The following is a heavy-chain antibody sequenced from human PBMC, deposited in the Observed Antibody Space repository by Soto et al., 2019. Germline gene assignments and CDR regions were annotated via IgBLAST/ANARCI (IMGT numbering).Heavy chain of an antibody. Sequence: GGSLRLSCAASGFTFDECAMHWVRQAPGKGLEWVSGISWNSGSIGYADSAKGRFTISRDNAKNSLYLQMNSLRAEDTALYYCVKDYDSSGYYPDYWGQGTLVTVSS. CDR1: GFTFDECA. CDR2: ISWNSGSI. V-gene: IGHV3-9*01. J-gene: IGHJ4*02. D-gene: IGHD3-22*01. CDR3: VKDYDSSGYYPDY.